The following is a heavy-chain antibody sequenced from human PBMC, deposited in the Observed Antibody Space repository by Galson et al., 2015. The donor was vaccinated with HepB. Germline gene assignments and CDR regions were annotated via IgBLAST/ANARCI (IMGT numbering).Heavy chain of an antibody. D-gene: IGHD2-2*01. Sequence: SVKVSCKASGYTFTGYYIHWVRQAPGQGLEWMGRINPNSGGTNYAQRFQGRVTMTRDTSISTAYMELSRLRSDDTVVYYCARERVVSAAGPDAFDIWGQGTMVTVSS. CDR1: GYTFTGYY. CDR3: ARERVVSAAGPDAFDI. J-gene: IGHJ3*02. V-gene: IGHV1-2*05. CDR2: INPNSGGT.